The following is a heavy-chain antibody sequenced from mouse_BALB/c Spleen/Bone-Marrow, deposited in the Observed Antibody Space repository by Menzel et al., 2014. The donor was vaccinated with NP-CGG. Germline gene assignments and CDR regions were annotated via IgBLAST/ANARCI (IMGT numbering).Heavy chain of an antibody. CDR2: IRNKANGYTT. CDR3: ARDRGGLLHDY. D-gene: IGHD1-1*01. CDR1: GFTFTDYY. J-gene: IGHJ2*01. V-gene: IGHV7-3*02. Sequence: VQLKESGGGLVQPGGSLRLSCATSGFTFTDYYMSWVRQPPGKALEWLGFIRNKANGYTTEYSASVKGRFTISRDNSQSILYLQMNPLRAEDSATYYCARDRGGLLHDYWGQGTTLTVSS.